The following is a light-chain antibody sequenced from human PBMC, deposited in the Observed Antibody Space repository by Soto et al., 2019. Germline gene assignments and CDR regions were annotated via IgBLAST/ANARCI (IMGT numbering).Light chain of an antibody. CDR3: QQANSFPLT. J-gene: IGKJ4*01. Sequence: EILMTQSPDTLSVSPGEGVTLSCRASQSVSSSYLAWYQQKPGQAPRLLIYGASSRATGIPDRFSGSGSGTDFTLTISSLQPEDFATYYCQQANSFPLTFGGGTKVDIK. CDR2: GAS. CDR1: QSVSSSY. V-gene: IGKV3D-7*01.